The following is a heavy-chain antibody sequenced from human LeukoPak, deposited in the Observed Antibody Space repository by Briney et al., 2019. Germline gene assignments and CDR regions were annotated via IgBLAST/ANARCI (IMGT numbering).Heavy chain of an antibody. V-gene: IGHV3-7*01. CDR2: IKQDGGEK. CDR3: ARDPNQYYYDSSGYYYGY. Sequence: PGGSLRLSCAASGFTFSSYWMSWVRQAPGKGLEWVANIKQDGGEKYYVDSVKGRFTISRDNAKNSLYLQMNSLRAEDTAVYYCARDPNQYYYDSSGYYYGYWGQGTLVTVSS. D-gene: IGHD3-22*01. J-gene: IGHJ4*02. CDR1: GFTFSSYW.